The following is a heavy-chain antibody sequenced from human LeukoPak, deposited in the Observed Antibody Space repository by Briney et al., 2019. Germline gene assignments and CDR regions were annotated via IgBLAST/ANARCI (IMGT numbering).Heavy chain of an antibody. V-gene: IGHV3-7*01. CDR1: GFTFTTYW. CDR2: IKQDGTEK. CDR3: VRVALYYYDTESYYFFEH. D-gene: IGHD3-10*01. J-gene: IGHJ4*02. Sequence: PGGSLRLSCAASGFTFTTYWLRWVRQPPGKGLEWVANIKQDGTEKYYVDSVKGRFTISRDDAKNSLYLLMNSLRVEDTAIYYCVRVALYYYDTESYYFFEHWGQGTPVTASS.